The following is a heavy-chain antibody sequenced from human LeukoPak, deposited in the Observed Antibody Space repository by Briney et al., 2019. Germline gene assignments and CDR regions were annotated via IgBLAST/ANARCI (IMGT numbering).Heavy chain of an antibody. Sequence: SETLSLTCTVSGGSISNYYWSWIRQPPGKGLEWLGYIYYSGSTNYNPSLKSRVTISVDTSKNQFSLKLTSVTAADTAMYYCARLPGMTTVDYYYYMDVWGKGTTVTVSS. D-gene: IGHD4-11*01. CDR2: IYYSGST. J-gene: IGHJ6*03. CDR1: GGSISNYY. CDR3: ARLPGMTTVDYYYYMDV. V-gene: IGHV4-59*01.